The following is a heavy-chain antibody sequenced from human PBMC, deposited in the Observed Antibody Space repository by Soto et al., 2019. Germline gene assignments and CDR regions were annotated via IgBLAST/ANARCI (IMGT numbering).Heavy chain of an antibody. CDR2: IYYSGST. Sequence: SETLSLTCTVSGGSISSYYWSWIRQPPGKGLEWIGYIYYSGSTNYNPSLKSRVTISVDTSKNQFSLKLSSVTAADTAVYYCARSYGDYEKYYFDYWGQGTLVTAPQ. J-gene: IGHJ4*02. D-gene: IGHD4-17*01. CDR3: ARSYGDYEKYYFDY. CDR1: GGSISSYY. V-gene: IGHV4-59*01.